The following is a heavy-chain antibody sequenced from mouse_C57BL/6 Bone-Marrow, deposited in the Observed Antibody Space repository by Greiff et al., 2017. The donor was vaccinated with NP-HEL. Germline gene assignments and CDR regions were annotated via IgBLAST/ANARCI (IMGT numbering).Heavy chain of an antibody. V-gene: IGHV1-74*01. J-gene: IGHJ3*01. CDR2: IHPSDSDT. CDR3: AIELLRAAWFAY. CDR1: GYTFTSYW. D-gene: IGHD1-1*01. Sequence: QVQLQQPGAELVKPGASVKVSCKASGYTFTSYWMHWVKQRPGQGLEWIGRIHPSDSDTNYNHKFNGKATLTVDKSSSPAYLQLHSLTFEDSAVYYCAIELLRAAWFAYWGQGTLVTVSA.